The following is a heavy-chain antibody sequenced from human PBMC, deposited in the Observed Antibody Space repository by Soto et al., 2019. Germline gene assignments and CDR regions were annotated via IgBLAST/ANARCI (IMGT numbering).Heavy chain of an antibody. CDR3: AGVTWFRGMDV. D-gene: IGHD3-10*01. J-gene: IGHJ6*02. Sequence: PSQTLSITCAISGDSVSSNSAAWSWIRQSPSRGLEWLGRTYYKSKWNNDYALSVKSRITINPDTSKNQFSLHLYSVTPEDTAVYYCAGVTWFRGMDVWGQGTPVTVSS. V-gene: IGHV6-1*01. CDR1: GDSVSSNSAA. CDR2: TYYKSKWNN.